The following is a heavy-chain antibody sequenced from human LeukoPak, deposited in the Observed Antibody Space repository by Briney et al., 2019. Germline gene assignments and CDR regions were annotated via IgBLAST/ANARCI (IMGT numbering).Heavy chain of an antibody. CDR3: ARDELGPSGYDYY. V-gene: IGHV1-2*02. Sequence: GASVKVSCKASGYTFTGYYMHWVRQAPGQGLEWMGWINPNSGGTNYARKFQGRVTMTRDTSISTAYMELSRLRSDDTAVYYCARDELGPSGYDYYWGQGTLVTVSS. D-gene: IGHD5-12*01. CDR2: INPNSGGT. J-gene: IGHJ4*02. CDR1: GYTFTGYY.